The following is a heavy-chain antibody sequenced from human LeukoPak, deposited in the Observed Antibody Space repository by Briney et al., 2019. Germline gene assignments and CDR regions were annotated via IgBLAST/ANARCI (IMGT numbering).Heavy chain of an antibody. CDR1: GYTFTSYG. CDR3: ARGGYSYGPVDYYYYMDV. D-gene: IGHD5-18*01. V-gene: IGHV1-18*01. Sequence: GASVKLSCEATGYTFTSYGISWVRQAPGQGLEWMGWISTYNGNTKYAQRFQGRVTMTTDPSTRTGYMELRSLRSDDTAVYYCARGGYSYGPVDYYYYMDVWGKGTTVTVSS. J-gene: IGHJ6*03. CDR2: ISTYNGNT.